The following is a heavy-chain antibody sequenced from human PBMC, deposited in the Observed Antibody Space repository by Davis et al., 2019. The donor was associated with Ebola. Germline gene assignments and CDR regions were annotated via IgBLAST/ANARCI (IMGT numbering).Heavy chain of an antibody. CDR1: GYSFRCYW. CDR3: ATLRRTITGMDDGFDI. CDR2: IYTGDSDT. D-gene: IGHD1-20*01. J-gene: IGHJ3*02. Sequence: GESLKISCKASGYSFRCYWIAWVRQMPGKGLEWMGIIYTGDSDTRYSPSFRGQVTISADKSIKTAFLQWSSLKASDTAMYYCATLRRTITGMDDGFDIWGQGTMVTVSP. V-gene: IGHV5-51*01.